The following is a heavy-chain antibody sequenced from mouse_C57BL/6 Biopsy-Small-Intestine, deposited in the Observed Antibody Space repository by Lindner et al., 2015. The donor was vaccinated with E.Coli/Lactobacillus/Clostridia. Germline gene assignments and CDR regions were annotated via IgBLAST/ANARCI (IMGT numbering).Heavy chain of an antibody. CDR2: INPSNGGT. Sequence: SVKVSCKASGYTFTSYHMQWVRQAPGQGPEWMGTINPSNGGTNYPQKFQGRFTMTSDTSTSTVYMELSSLRSEDTAVYYCAREKGGTCYFDYWGQGTLVTVSS. J-gene: IGHJ2*01. V-gene: IGHV1-53*01. CDR1: GYTFTSYH. CDR3: AREKGGTCYFDY. D-gene: IGHD1-1*02.